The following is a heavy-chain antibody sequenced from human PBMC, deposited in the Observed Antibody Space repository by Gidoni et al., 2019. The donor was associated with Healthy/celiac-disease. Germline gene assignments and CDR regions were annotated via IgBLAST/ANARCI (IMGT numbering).Heavy chain of an antibody. Sequence: QVQLVESGGGLVKPGGSLRLSCAASGFTFSDYYMRWIRQAPGKGLEWVSYISSSSSYTNYADSVKGRFTISRDNAKNSLYLQMNSLRAEDTAVYYCARATRDREGGDYGDFEGWLPHAFDIWGQGTMVTVSS. D-gene: IGHD4-17*01. J-gene: IGHJ3*02. CDR1: GFTFSDYY. CDR3: ARATRDREGGDYGDFEGWLPHAFDI. CDR2: ISSSSSYT. V-gene: IGHV3-11*06.